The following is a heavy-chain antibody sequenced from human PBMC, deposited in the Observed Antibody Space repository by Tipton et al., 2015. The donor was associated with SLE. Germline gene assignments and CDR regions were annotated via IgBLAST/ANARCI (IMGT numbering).Heavy chain of an antibody. CDR3: ARATHSSGWYIDL. CDR2: ISWDVSST. Sequence: SLRLSCAASGFTFDDYTMHWVRQAPGKGLEWVSLISWDVSSTYYADSVKGRFTISGDNSKNSLYLQMNSLRTEDTALYYCARATHSSGWYIDLWGRGTLVTVSS. V-gene: IGHV3-43*01. J-gene: IGHJ2*01. CDR1: GFTFDDYT. D-gene: IGHD6-19*01.